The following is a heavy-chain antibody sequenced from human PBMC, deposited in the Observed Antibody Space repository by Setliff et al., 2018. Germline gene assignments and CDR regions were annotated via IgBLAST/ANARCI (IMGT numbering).Heavy chain of an antibody. V-gene: IGHV4-38-2*01. J-gene: IGHJ4*02. CDR1: GYSISSGYF. Sequence: SETLSLTCAVSGYSISSGYFWGWIRQPPGKGLEWIGSIYHSGKTYYNPSLKSRVTLSVDTSKNQFSLKLSSVTAADTAVYYCARGPVMIVATGYFDYWGQGTLVTVSS. D-gene: IGHD3-22*01. CDR2: IYHSGKT. CDR3: ARGPVMIVATGYFDY.